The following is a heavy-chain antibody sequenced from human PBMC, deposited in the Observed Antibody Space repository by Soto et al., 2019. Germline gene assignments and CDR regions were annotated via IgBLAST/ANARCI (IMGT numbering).Heavy chain of an antibody. CDR3: ARGWGEPPAADRYYYAMDV. CDR1: GGTFSNYA. CDR2: IIPSFEKV. Sequence: SVKVSCKASGGTFSNYAISWVRQAPGQGLEWMGGIIPSFEKVNYAQKFQGRVTITADEATSTAYMELSSLRSDDTAVYYCARGWGEPPAADRYYYAMDVWGQGTTVTVSS. J-gene: IGHJ6*02. V-gene: IGHV1-69*13. D-gene: IGHD3-16*01.